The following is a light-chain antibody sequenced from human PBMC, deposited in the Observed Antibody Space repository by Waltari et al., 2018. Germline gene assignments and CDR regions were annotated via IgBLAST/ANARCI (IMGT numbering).Light chain of an antibody. CDR2: EVN. J-gene: IGLJ2*01. CDR3: SSYTGTTTLVV. Sequence: QSALTQPPSVSGSPGQSVTISCTGTSIDVGSYNLVSWYQQPPGTAPKLMIYEVNNRPSGVPDRFSGSKSGNTASLTISGLQAEDEADYYCSSYTGTTTLVVFGGGTKLTVL. CDR1: SIDVGSYNL. V-gene: IGLV2-18*02.